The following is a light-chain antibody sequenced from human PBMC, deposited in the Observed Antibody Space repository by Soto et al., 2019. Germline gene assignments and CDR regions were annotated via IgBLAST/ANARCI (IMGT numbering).Light chain of an antibody. J-gene: IGLJ1*01. CDR2: AVS. V-gene: IGLV2-14*03. CDR3: CSYRTGSLYV. CDR1: SSDIGGHPY. Sequence: QSALTQPASVSGSPGQSITISCTGNSSDIGGHPYVSWYQQHPGKAPKLIIFAVSNRPSGVSNRFSGSKSGNTASLTISGLRAEDEADYYCCSYRTGSLYVFGIGTKLTVL.